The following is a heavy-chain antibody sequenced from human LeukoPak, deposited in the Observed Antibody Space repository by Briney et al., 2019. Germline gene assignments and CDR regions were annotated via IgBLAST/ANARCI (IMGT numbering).Heavy chain of an antibody. D-gene: IGHD6-19*01. V-gene: IGHV3-11*01. CDR2: ISSSGSTI. CDR1: GFTFSDYY. J-gene: IGHJ4*02. CDR3: AINLAVAGTFDY. Sequence: PGGSLRLSCTASGFTFSDYYMSWIRQAPGKGLEWVSYISSSGSTIYYADSVKGRFTISRDHANNSLYLQMHSLRAEDAAVYYCAINLAVAGTFDYWGQGTLVTVSS.